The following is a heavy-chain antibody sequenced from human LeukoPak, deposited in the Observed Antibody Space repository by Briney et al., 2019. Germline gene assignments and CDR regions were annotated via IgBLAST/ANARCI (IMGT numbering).Heavy chain of an antibody. Sequence: GGSLRLSCAASGFTFSSYGIHWVRQAPGKGLEWVAFIRYDGGNKYYTDSVKGRFTISRDNSKNSLYLQMHSLRAAATAVYYCAKGRRWEASYYYYYMDVWGKGTTVTISS. CDR3: AKGRRWEASYYYYYMDV. CDR1: GFTFSSYG. J-gene: IGHJ6*03. V-gene: IGHV3-30*02. CDR2: IRYDGGNK. D-gene: IGHD1-26*01.